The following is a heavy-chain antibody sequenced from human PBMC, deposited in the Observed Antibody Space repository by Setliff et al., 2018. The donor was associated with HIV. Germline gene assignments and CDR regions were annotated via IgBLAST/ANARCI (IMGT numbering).Heavy chain of an antibody. CDR1: GFTFSIYW. J-gene: IGHJ4*02. CDR3: AREDYYDSTQTDY. Sequence: GGSLRLSCAASGFTFSIYWMNWVRQAPGKGLERVANIKQDGSEKNYVDSVKGRFTISRDNAKSSLYLQMNSLRDEDTAVYYCAREDYYDSTQTDYWGQGALVTVSS. V-gene: IGHV3-7*01. D-gene: IGHD3-22*01. CDR2: IKQDGSEK.